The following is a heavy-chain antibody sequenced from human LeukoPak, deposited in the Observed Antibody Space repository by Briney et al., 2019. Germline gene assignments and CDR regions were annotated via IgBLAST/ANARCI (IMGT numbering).Heavy chain of an antibody. CDR3: ARGMATINFDY. V-gene: IGHV4-59*02. J-gene: IGHJ4*02. Sequence: SETLSLTRTVSGGSVSSYYWSWMRQSPGKGLEWIGYVYYSGSTNYNPALKSRVTISLDTSENQFSLKLSSVTAADTAVYYCARGMATINFDYWGQGTLVTVSS. CDR1: GGSVSSYY. CDR2: VYYSGST. D-gene: IGHD5-24*01.